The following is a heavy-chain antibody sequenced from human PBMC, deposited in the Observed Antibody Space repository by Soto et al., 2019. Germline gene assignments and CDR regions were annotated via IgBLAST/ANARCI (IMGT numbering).Heavy chain of an antibody. CDR2: IYHSGST. J-gene: IGHJ6*02. CDR1: GGSISSSSYY. V-gene: IGHV4-39*07. CDR3: ARDEKALTYYGMDV. Sequence: PSETLSLTCTVSGGSISSSSYYWGWIRQPPGKGLEWIGSIYHSGSTYYNPSLKSRVTISVDTSKNQFSLKLSSVTAADTAVYYCARDEKALTYYGMDVWGQGTTVTVSS.